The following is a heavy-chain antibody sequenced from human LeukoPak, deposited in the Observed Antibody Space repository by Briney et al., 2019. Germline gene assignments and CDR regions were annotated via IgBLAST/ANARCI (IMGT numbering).Heavy chain of an antibody. D-gene: IGHD1-26*01. J-gene: IGHJ4*02. CDR3: ARVGPYYGIVGATSPFDY. Sequence: HGASVKVSCKASGYTFTSYDINWVRQATGQGLEWMGWMNPNSGNTGYAQKFQGRVTITRNTSISTAYMELSSLRSEDTAVYYCARVGPYYGIVGATSPFDYWGQGALVTVSS. CDR2: MNPNSGNT. V-gene: IGHV1-8*03. CDR1: GYTFTSYD.